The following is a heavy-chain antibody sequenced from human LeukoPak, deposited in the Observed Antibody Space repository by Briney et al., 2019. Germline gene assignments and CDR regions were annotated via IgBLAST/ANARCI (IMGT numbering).Heavy chain of an antibody. J-gene: IGHJ4*02. CDR2: INPSGDST. CDR1: DYTFTSSY. D-gene: IGHD1/OR15-1a*01. CDR3: ARKGKRTLTFDY. Sequence: ASVKVSCKASDYTFTSSYIHWVRQAPGQGLEWLGRINPSGDSTTYAQKFQGRVTMTRDTSTSTVYMELSSLRSEDTAVYYCARKGKRTLTFDYWGQGTLVTVSS. V-gene: IGHV1-46*01.